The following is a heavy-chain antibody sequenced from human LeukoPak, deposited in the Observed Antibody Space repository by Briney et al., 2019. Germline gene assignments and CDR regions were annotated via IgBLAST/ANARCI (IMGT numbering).Heavy chain of an antibody. J-gene: IGHJ4*02. CDR3: ARALSIVGATNY. D-gene: IGHD1-26*01. Sequence: ASVKVSCKASGYTFTGYYMHWVRQAPGQGVGWMGWINPNSGGTNYAQKFQGRVTMTRDTSISTAYMELSRLRSDDTAVYYCARALSIVGATNYWGQGNLVTVSS. CDR1: GYTFTGYY. CDR2: INPNSGGT. V-gene: IGHV1-2*02.